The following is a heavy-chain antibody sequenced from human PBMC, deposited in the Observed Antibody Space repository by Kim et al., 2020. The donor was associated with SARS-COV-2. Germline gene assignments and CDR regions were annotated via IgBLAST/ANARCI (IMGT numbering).Heavy chain of an antibody. D-gene: IGHD2-15*01. CDR2: INTNTGNS. V-gene: IGHV7-4-1*02. Sequence: ASVKVSCKASGYTFTSYAMNWVRQAPGQGLEWMGWINTNTGNSTYAQGFTGRFVFSLDTSVSTAYLQISSLKAEDTAVYYCAREGGEVVAATLIYYYYGMDVWGQGTTVTVSS. CDR1: GYTFTSYA. J-gene: IGHJ6*02. CDR3: AREGGEVVAATLIYYYYGMDV.